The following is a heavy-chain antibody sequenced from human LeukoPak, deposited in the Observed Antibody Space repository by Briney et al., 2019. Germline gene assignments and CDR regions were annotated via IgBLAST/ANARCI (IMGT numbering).Heavy chain of an antibody. CDR2: IKQDGSEK. CDR1: GFTFSSYW. CDR3: ARDGRTWIPDY. J-gene: IGHJ4*02. V-gene: IGHV3-7*03. Sequence: PGGSLRLSCAASGFTFSSYWMSWVRQAPGKGLEWVANIKQDGSEKYYVDSVKGRFTISRDNAKNSLYLQMNSPRAEDTAVYYCARDGRTWIPDYWGQGTLVTVSS. D-gene: IGHD1/OR15-1a*01.